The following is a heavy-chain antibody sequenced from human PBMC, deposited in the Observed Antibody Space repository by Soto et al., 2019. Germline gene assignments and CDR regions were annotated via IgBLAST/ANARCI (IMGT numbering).Heavy chain of an antibody. D-gene: IGHD3-3*01. CDR2: INAGNGNT. J-gene: IGHJ4*02. CDR3: ARGYYDFWSGSPIFPAY. Sequence: ASVKVSCKASGYTFTSYAMHWVRQAPGQRLEWMGWINAGNGNTKYSQKFQGRVTITRDTSASTAYMELSSLRSEDTAVYYCARGYYDFWSGSPIFPAYCGQGTLVTVSS. CDR1: GYTFTSYA. V-gene: IGHV1-3*01.